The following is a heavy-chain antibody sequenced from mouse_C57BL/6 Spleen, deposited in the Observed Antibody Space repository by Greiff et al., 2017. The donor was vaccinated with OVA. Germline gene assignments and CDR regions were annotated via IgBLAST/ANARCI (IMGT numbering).Heavy chain of an antibody. Sequence: ESGPGLVKPSQSLSLTCSVTGYSITSGYYWNWIRQFPGNKLEWMGYISYDGSNNYNPSLKNRISITRDTSKNQFFLKLNSVTTEDTATYYCARDHDYDGVDYWGQGTTLTVSS. CDR3: ARDHDYDGVDY. J-gene: IGHJ2*01. CDR1: GYSITSGYY. D-gene: IGHD2-4*01. V-gene: IGHV3-6*01. CDR2: ISYDGSN.